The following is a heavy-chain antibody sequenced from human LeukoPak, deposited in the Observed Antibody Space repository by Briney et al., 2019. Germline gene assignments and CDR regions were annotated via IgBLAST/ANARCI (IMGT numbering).Heavy chain of an antibody. J-gene: IGHJ4*02. Sequence: PGGSLRLSCAASGFTFSSYEMNWIRQAPGKGLERVSYISSSGSTIYYADSVKGRFTISRDNAKNSLYLQMNSLRAEDTAVYYCARYDILTGYYYFDLWGQGTLVTVSS. D-gene: IGHD3-9*01. CDR3: ARYDILTGYYYFDL. CDR2: ISSSGSTI. CDR1: GFTFSSYE. V-gene: IGHV3-48*03.